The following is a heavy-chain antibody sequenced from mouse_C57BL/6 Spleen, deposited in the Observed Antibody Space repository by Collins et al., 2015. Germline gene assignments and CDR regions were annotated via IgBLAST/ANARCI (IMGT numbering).Heavy chain of an antibody. CDR1: GYTFTSYW. D-gene: IGHD2-3*01. V-gene: IGHV1-64*01. CDR2: IHPNSGST. CDR3: ARSFLYDGYYLDY. Sequence: QVQLQQPGAELVKPGASVKLSCKASGYTFTSYWMHWVKQRPGQGLEWIGMIHPNSGSTNYNEKFKSKATLTVDKSSSTAYMQLSSLTSEDSAVYYCARSFLYDGYYLDYWGQGTTLTVSS. J-gene: IGHJ2*01.